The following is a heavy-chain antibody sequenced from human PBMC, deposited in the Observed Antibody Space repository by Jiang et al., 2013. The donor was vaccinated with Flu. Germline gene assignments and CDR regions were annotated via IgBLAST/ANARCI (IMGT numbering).Heavy chain of an antibody. D-gene: IGHD3-3*01. CDR1: IHFRQLC. J-gene: IGHJ6*04. V-gene: IGHV3-23*01. CDR3: AKEPLRFLEWLPNHGDYYYGMDV. CDR2: LVVVVVA. Sequence: LLESGGGVGTAWGVPETLLCSLWIHFRQLCHELGPPGSREGGWSGSQLLVVVVVAHTTQTPVKGRFTISRDNSKNTLYLQMNSLRAEDTAVYYCAKEPLRFLEWLPNHGDYYYGMDVWGKGTTVTVSS.